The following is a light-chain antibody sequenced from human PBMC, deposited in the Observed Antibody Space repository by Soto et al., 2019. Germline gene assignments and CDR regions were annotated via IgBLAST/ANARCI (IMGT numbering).Light chain of an antibody. J-gene: IGLJ3*02. Sequence: SYELTQPPSVSVAPGQTAMITCGGNDIGSKSVHWYQQRPGQAPVLVVYDDRDRPSGIPARFSGSNSGSTATLTISRVEAGDEADDYCQVWDRNNNHVLFGGGTQLTVL. CDR2: DDR. CDR1: DIGSKS. V-gene: IGLV3-21*02. CDR3: QVWDRNNNHVL.